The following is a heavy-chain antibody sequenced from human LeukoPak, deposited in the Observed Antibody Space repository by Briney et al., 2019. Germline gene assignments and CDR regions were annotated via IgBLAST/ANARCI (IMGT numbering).Heavy chain of an antibody. CDR2: IYCSGNT. CDR3: VRENYSSGWYGIIDY. J-gene: IGHJ4*02. Sequence: PSETLSLTCTVSGGSISNYYWSWIRQPPGKGLEWIGYIYCSGNTNYNPSLKSRVTISVDTSKNQFSLKLSSVTAADTAVYYCVRENYSSGWYGIIDYWGQGTLVTVSS. CDR1: GGSISNYY. D-gene: IGHD6-19*01. V-gene: IGHV4-59*01.